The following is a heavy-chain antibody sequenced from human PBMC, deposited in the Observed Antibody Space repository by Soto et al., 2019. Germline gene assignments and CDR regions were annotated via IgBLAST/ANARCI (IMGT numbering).Heavy chain of an antibody. Sequence: SETLSLTCTVSGGSITNGDYYWSWIRQPPGKGLEWIGYIFYSGNTYYKPSLKSRVTISVDTSKNQFPLNLSPVTAADTAVYYCTKVHWSGRSCHPETVXXPGHNXFDPWGQGTLVTVSS. D-gene: IGHD2-15*01. CDR3: TKVHWSGRSCHPETVXXPGHNXFDP. V-gene: IGHV4-30-4*01. CDR1: GGSITNGDYY. J-gene: IGHJ5*02. CDR2: IFYSGNT.